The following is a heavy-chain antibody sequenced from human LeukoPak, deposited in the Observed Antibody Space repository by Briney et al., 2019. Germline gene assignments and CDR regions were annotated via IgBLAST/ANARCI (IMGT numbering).Heavy chain of an antibody. V-gene: IGHV3-23*01. J-gene: IGHJ4*02. Sequence: GGSLRLSCAASGFTFNGYTITWVRQAPGKWLEWVSTISGSGASTYYADSVKGRFTISRDNSKTTLYLQMNSLRAEDTAVYYCAKRLYGSGSYSNHDYWGQGTLVTVSS. CDR3: AKRLYGSGSYSNHDY. D-gene: IGHD3-10*01. CDR1: GFTFNGYT. CDR2: ISGSGAST.